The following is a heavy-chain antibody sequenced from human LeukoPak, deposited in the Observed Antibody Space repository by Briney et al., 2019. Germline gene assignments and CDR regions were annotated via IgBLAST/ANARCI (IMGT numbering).Heavy chain of an antibody. CDR3: AGGDGSERYFDL. Sequence: PSETLSLTCAVYGGSFSGYYWSWIRQPPGKGLEWIGEINHSGSTNYNPSLKSRVTISVDTSKNQFSLKLSSVTAADTAVYYCAGGDGSERYFDLWGRGTLVTVSS. D-gene: IGHD6-25*01. CDR2: INHSGST. CDR1: GGSFSGYY. V-gene: IGHV4-34*01. J-gene: IGHJ2*01.